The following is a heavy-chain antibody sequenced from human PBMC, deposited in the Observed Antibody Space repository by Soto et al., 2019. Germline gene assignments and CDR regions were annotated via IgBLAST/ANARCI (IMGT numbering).Heavy chain of an antibody. J-gene: IGHJ4*02. CDR2: IHYSGST. V-gene: IGHV4-59*01. CDR3: GGQEGYRYVFPFDY. CDR1: GGSISSYY. Sequence: SETLSLTCTVSGGSISSYYWSWIRQPPGKGLEWIGYIHYSGSTNYNPSLKGRVTISVDTSKNQFSLKLSSVTAADTAVYYCGGQEGYRYVFPFDYWGKEPRAPASS. D-gene: IGHD5-18*01.